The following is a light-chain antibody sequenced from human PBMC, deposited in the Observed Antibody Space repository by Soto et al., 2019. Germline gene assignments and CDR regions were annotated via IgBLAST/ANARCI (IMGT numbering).Light chain of an antibody. CDR1: QSVSSNY. CDR2: GAS. J-gene: IGKJ3*01. V-gene: IGKV3-20*01. Sequence: EIVLTQSPGTLSLSPGERATLSCRASQSVSSNYLAWYQQKPGQAPRLLIYGASSRATGIPDRFSGSGSGKDFTLTISRLEPEDFAVYYCQQYGSSAIFTFGPGTKVDIK. CDR3: QQYGSSAIFT.